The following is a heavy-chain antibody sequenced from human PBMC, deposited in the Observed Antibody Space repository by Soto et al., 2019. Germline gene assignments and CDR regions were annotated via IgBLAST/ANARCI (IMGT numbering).Heavy chain of an antibody. V-gene: IGHV3-21*01. Sequence: GGSLRLSCAASGFTFSSYSMNWVRQAPGKGLEWVSSISSSSSYIYYADSVKGRITITRDNAKNAVYLQMNSLRAEDAAVYYCARVGTYWGGDCYPVYYYYYYMDVWGKGTTVTVSS. J-gene: IGHJ6*03. CDR3: ARVGTYWGGDCYPVYYYYYYMDV. CDR2: ISSSSSYI. CDR1: GFTFSSYS. D-gene: IGHD2-21*01.